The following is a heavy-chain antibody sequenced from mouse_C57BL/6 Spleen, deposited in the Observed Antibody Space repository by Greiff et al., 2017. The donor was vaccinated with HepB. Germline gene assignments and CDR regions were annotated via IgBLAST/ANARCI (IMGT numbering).Heavy chain of an antibody. J-gene: IGHJ2*01. CDR1: GYTFTSYW. V-gene: IGHV1-52*01. CDR3: ARGDYDYYFDY. D-gene: IGHD2-4*01. Sequence: QVQLQQSGAELVRPGSSVKLSCKASGYTFTSYWMHWVKQRPIQGLEWIGNIDPSDSETHYNQKFKDKATLTVDKSSSTAYMQLSSLTSEDSAVYYCARGDYDYYFDYWGQGTTLTVSS. CDR2: IDPSDSET.